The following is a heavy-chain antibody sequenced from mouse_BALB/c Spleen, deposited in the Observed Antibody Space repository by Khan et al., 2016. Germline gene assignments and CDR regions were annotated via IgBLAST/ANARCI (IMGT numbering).Heavy chain of an antibody. CDR3: TRSPTATRYFDV. J-gene: IGHJ1*01. Sequence: EVQLHASFPFLFNPSHSLSLTCTVTGYSITSDYAWNWIRQFPGNKLEWMGYIRYSGSTTYNPSLKSRISITRDTSKNQFFLQLYSVTTEDTATYYCTRSPTATRYFDVWCAGTTVTVSS. D-gene: IGHD1-2*01. V-gene: IGHV3-2*02. CDR2: IRYSGST. CDR1: GYSITSDYA.